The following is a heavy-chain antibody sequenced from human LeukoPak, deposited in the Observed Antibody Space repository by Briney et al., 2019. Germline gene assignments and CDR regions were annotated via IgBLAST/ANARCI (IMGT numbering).Heavy chain of an antibody. CDR2: TSSSDAGT. D-gene: IGHD2-21*01. CDR3: AKAPVTSCRGAYCYPFDS. CDR1: GFTFRTYA. J-gene: IGHJ4*02. Sequence: GGSLRLSCAASGFTFRTYAMSWVRQAPGKGLEWVAATSSSDAGTYHADSVRGRFTISRDNSKNTLYLQMNSLRAEDAAVYFCAKAPVTSCRGAYCYPFDSWGQGTLVTVSS. V-gene: IGHV3-23*01.